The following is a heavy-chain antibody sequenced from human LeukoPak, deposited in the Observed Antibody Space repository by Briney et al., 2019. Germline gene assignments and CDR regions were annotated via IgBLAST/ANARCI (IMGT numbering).Heavy chain of an antibody. CDR3: ARDRGTYYYDSSGSLTADY. CDR2: ISAYNGNT. J-gene: IGHJ4*02. D-gene: IGHD3-22*01. V-gene: IGHV1-18*01. Sequence: ASVKVSXKASGYTFTSYGISWVRQAPGQGLEWMGWISAYNGNTNYAQKLQGRVTMTTDTSTSTAYMELRSLRSDDTAVYYCARDRGTYYYDSSGSLTADYWGQGTLVTVSS. CDR1: GYTFTSYG.